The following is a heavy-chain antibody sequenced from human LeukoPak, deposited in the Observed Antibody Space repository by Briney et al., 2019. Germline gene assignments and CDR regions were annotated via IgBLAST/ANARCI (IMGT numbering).Heavy chain of an antibody. J-gene: IGHJ5*02. CDR3: ARDGLRIPAFDP. V-gene: IGHV4-39*07. Sequence: SETLSLTCTVSGGSISSSPYYWGWIRQPPGKGLEWIGSIYYSGTTHYNPSLESRVTISLDTSKNQFSPKLSSVTAADTAVYYCARDGLRIPAFDPWGQGTLVTVSS. CDR1: GGSISSSPYY. CDR2: IYYSGTT. D-gene: IGHD2-15*01.